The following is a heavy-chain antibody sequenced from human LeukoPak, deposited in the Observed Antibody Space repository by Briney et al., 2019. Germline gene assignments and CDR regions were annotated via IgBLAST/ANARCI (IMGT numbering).Heavy chain of an antibody. V-gene: IGHV3-30*02. CDR2: TRYDGSHK. D-gene: IGHD6-19*01. CDR3: AKGRWLVDY. Sequence: GGSLRLSCAASGFSLSNYGMHWVRQAPGKGLEWVAFTRYDGSHKDYADSVKGRFTSSRDNSKNTLYLQMNSLRAEDTAVYYCAKGRWLVDYWGRGTLVTVSS. J-gene: IGHJ4*02. CDR1: GFSLSNYG.